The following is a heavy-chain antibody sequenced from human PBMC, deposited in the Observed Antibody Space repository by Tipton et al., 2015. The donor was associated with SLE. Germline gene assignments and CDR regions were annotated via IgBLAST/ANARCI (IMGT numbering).Heavy chain of an antibody. D-gene: IGHD3-10*01. CDR3: ARDVGFYGSGSYFYYYGMDV. CDR2: IYYSGST. Sequence: TLSLTCTVSGGSMSSGTYYWSWIRQHPGKGLEWIGYIYYSGSTYYNPSLKSRVTISVDTSKNQFSLKLSSVTAADTAVYYCARDVGFYGSGSYFYYYGMDVWGQGTTVTVSS. J-gene: IGHJ6*02. V-gene: IGHV4-31*03. CDR1: GGSMSSGTYY.